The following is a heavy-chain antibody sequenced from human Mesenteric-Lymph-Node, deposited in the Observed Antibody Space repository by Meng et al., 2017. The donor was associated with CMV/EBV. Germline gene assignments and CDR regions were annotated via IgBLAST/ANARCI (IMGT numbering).Heavy chain of an antibody. CDR2: IYYSGST. V-gene: IGHV4-39*01. Sequence: GSLRLSCTVSGGSISSSSYYWGWIRQPPGKGLEWIGSIYYSGSTYYNPSLKSRVTISVDTSKNQFSLKLSSVTAADTAVYYCASDYYGMDVWGQGTTVTVSS. J-gene: IGHJ6*02. CDR1: GGSISSSSYY. CDR3: ASDYYGMDV.